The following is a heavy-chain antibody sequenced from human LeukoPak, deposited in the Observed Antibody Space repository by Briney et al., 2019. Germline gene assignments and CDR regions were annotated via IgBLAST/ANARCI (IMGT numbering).Heavy chain of an antibody. J-gene: IGHJ4*02. CDR2: MWFGATT. CDR3: ARGRRGSYFQDY. V-gene: IGHV4-39*07. Sequence: SEALSLTCTVSGDSISSTNSYWGWIRQPPGKGLEWIGSMWFGATTSYDPSLKSRVTISIDPSKNQFSLKLSSVTAADTALYYCARGRRGSYFQDYWGQGTLVTVSS. D-gene: IGHD1-26*01. CDR1: GDSISSTNSY.